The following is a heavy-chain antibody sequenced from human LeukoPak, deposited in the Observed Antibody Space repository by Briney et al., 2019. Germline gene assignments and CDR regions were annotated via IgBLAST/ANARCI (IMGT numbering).Heavy chain of an antibody. CDR1: GGSFSGYY. CDR2: INHSGNT. J-gene: IGHJ5*02. CDR3: ARLVVVAATGAYNWFDR. V-gene: IGHV4-34*01. Sequence: SETLSLTCAVYGGSFSGYYWSWLRQPPGKGLEWIGEINHSGNTNYNPSLKSRVTISVDTSKNQFSLKLSSVTAADTAVYYCARLVVVAATGAYNWFDRWGQGTLVTVSS. D-gene: IGHD2-15*01.